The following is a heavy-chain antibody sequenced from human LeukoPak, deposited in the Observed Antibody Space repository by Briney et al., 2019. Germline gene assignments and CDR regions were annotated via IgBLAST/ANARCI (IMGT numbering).Heavy chain of an antibody. J-gene: IGHJ3*02. CDR1: GYTFTSYA. CDR3: ARDRVGLRYCSGGSCYRGAFDI. CDR2: INAGNGNT. Sequence: ASVKVSCKASGYTFTSYAMHWVRQAPGQRLEWMGWINAGNGNTKYSQKFQGRVTITRDTSASTAYMELSSLRSEDTAVYYCARDRVGLRYCSGGSCYRGAFDIWGQGTMVTVSS. D-gene: IGHD2-15*01. V-gene: IGHV1-3*01.